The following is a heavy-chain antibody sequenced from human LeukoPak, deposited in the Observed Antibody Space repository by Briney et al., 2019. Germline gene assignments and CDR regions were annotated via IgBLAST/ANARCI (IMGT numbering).Heavy chain of an antibody. CDR1: GFTFSSYE. V-gene: IGHV3-48*03. CDR2: ISSSGSTI. J-gene: IGHJ3*02. CDR3: AKDIRPPYHVLRYFNWLPTFDAFDI. Sequence: PGGSLRLSCAASGFTFSSYEMNWVRQAPGKGLEWVPYISSSGSTIYYADSVKGRFTISRDNAKNSLYLQMNSLRAEDTALYYCAKDIRPPYHVLRYFNWLPTFDAFDIWGQGTMVTVSS. D-gene: IGHD3-9*01.